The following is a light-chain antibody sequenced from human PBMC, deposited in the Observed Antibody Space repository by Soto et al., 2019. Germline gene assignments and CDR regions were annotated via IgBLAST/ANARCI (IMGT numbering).Light chain of an antibody. Sequence: QSVLTQPPSASGTPGQRVSISCSGYSSSIGTNFVYWYQQLPGTAPKVLIHSNNQRPSGVPDRFSGSKSGTSGSLAISGLRSEDEADYYCAASDDNLSTYVFGSGTKVTVL. CDR3: AASDDNLSTYV. CDR1: SSSIGTNF. J-gene: IGLJ1*01. CDR2: SNN. V-gene: IGLV1-47*02.